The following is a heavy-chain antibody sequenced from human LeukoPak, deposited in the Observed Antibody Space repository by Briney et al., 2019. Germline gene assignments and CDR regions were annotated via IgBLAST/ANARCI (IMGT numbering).Heavy chain of an antibody. CDR2: INPNSGGT. CDR3: ARVSARQWLVNDAFDI. V-gene: IGHV1-2*02. D-gene: IGHD6-19*01. J-gene: IGHJ3*02. Sequence: ASVKVSCKASGYTFTGYYMHWVRQAPGQGLEWMGWINPNSGGTNYAQKFQGRVTMTRDTSISTAYMELSSLRSEDTAVYYCARVSARQWLVNDAFDIWGQGTMVTVSS. CDR1: GYTFTGYY.